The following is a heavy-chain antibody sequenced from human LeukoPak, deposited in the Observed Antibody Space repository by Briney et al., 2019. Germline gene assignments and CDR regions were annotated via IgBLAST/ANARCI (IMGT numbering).Heavy chain of an antibody. CDR3: ARDFQNYAFDI. CDR2: ISSSGSTI. Sequence: LSLTCAVYGGSFSGYYWSWIRQAPGKGLEWVSYISSSGSTIYYADSVKGRFTISRDNAKNSLYLQMNSLRAEDTAVYYCARDFQNYAFDIWGQGTMVTVSS. V-gene: IGHV3-11*01. J-gene: IGHJ3*02. CDR1: GGSFSGYY.